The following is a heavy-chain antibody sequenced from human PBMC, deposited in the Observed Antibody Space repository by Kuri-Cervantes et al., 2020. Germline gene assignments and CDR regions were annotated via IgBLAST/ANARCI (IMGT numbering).Heavy chain of an antibody. D-gene: IGHD3-10*01. V-gene: IGHV3-7*03. Sequence: TCAASGFTFSSYWMSWVRQAPGKGLEWVANIKQDGSEKYYVDSVKGRFTISRDNAKNSLYLQMNSLRAEDTAVYYCARVAGSGSYSKGDDAFDIWGQGTMVTVSS. CDR2: IKQDGSEK. CDR1: GFTFSSYW. CDR3: ARVAGSGSYSKGDDAFDI. J-gene: IGHJ3*02.